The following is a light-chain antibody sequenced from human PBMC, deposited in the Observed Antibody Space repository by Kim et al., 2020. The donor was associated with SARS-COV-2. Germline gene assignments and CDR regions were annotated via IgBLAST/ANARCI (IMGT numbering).Light chain of an antibody. CDR1: TGAVTSRHY. CDR2: DIS. J-gene: IGLJ2*01. V-gene: IGLV7-46*01. Sequence: QAVVTQEPSLTVSPGGTVTLTCGSTTGAVTSRHYLYWLQQKPGQAPRTLIYDISTRHSWTPARFSGSLLGGKAALTLSGALPEDEADYYCLLSHSDALPVEFGGGTQLPFL. CDR3: LLSHSDALPVE.